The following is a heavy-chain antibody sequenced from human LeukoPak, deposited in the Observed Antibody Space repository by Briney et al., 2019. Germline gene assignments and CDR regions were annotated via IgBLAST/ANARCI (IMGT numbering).Heavy chain of an antibody. CDR1: GGSVSSGSYY. V-gene: IGHV4-61*01. CDR3: ARDRGSGSYNY. CDR2: IYYSGST. J-gene: IGHJ4*02. D-gene: IGHD1-26*01. Sequence: PSETLSLTCTVSGGSVSSGSYYWSWIRQPPGKGLEWIGYIYYSGSTNYNPSLKSRVTISVDTSKNQFSLKLSSVTAADTAVYYCARDRGSGSYNYWGQGTLVTVSS.